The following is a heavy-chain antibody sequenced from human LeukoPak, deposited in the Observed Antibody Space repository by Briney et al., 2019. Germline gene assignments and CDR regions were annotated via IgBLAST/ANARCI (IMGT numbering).Heavy chain of an antibody. Sequence: PSETLSLTCTVSGGSISSHYWSWIRQPPGKGLEWIGYIYYSGSTNYNPSLKSRVTISVDTSKNQFSLKLSSVTAADTAVYYCARVRHQKSTSPFDHWGQGTLVTVSS. CDR2: IYYSGST. CDR3: ARVRHQKSTSPFDH. V-gene: IGHV4-59*11. J-gene: IGHJ4*02. CDR1: GGSISSHY.